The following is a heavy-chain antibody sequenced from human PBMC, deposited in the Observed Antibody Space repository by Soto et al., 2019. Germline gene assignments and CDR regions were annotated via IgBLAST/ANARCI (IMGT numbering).Heavy chain of an antibody. Sequence: ASVKVSCKASGYTFTGHYIHWVRQAPEQGPEWMGEIGPESGATRYAQKFQGRVTMTRDTSITTVYMELKNLSPDDTAVYYCGRGRSGQIVVFYWGQGPPVTVSS. D-gene: IGHD1-26*01. CDR1: GYTFTGHY. J-gene: IGHJ4*02. CDR3: GRGRSGQIVVFY. CDR2: IGPESGAT. V-gene: IGHV1-2*02.